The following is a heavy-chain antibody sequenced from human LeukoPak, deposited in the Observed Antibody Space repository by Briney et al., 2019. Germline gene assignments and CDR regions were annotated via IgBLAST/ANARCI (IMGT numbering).Heavy chain of an antibody. CDR2: IYYRGTT. D-gene: IGHD3-9*01. CDR3: ARENYGILTGYRYNMDV. CDR1: GGSISSSSYY. J-gene: IGHJ6*02. V-gene: IGHV4-39*07. Sequence: PSETLSLTCSVSGGSISSSSYYWGWVRQPPGKGLEWIGSIYYRGTTYYSPSLRSRIAISVDTSKNQFSLKLTSVTAADTAVYYCARENYGILTGYRYNMDVWGQGTAVTVSS.